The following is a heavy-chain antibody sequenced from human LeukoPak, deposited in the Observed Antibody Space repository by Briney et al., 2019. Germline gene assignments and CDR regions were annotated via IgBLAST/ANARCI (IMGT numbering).Heavy chain of an antibody. J-gene: IGHJ5*02. V-gene: IGHV3-74*01. CDR3: TRSDWFDP. Sequence: GGSLRLSCAASGFTFSTYWMHWVRQAPGKALVWVSRINSDGSTTSYADSVKGRFTISRDNAKNTLYLQMNSLRGEDTAVYYCTRSDWFDPWGQGTLVTVSS. CDR1: GFTFSTYW. CDR2: INSDGSTT.